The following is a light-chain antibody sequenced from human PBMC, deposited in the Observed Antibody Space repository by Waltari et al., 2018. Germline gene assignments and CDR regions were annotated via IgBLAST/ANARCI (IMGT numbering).Light chain of an antibody. Sequence: QSALTQIASVSGSPGPSITTRCTGTSRVIGRYNLFSWYQQHPGKAPKLIIYAVSKRPSGASARFSGSKSGNTASLTISGLQAEDEADYYCCSYAGSTTRWVFGGGTKLTVL. CDR2: AVS. CDR3: CSYAGSTTRWV. V-gene: IGLV2-23*02. J-gene: IGLJ3*02. CDR1: SRVIGRYNL.